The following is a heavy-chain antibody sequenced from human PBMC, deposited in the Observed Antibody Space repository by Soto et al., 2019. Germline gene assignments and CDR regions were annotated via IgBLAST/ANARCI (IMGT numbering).Heavy chain of an antibody. CDR3: ARDQDYYGSGNWDPLYHDRMDV. CDR1: GGSISSGGYY. J-gene: IGHJ6*01. CDR2: IYYSGST. Sequence: SETLSLSCTVHGGSISSGGYYWTWIRQHPGKGLEWIGYIYYSGSTYYNPSLKSRVTISVDTSKNQFSLKLSSVTAADTAVYYCARDQDYYGSGNWDPLYHDRMDVWAQGTTDIVSS. V-gene: IGHV4-31*03. D-gene: IGHD3-10*01.